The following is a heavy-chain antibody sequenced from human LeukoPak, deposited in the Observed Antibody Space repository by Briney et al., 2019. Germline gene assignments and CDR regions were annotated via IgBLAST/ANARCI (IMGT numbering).Heavy chain of an antibody. J-gene: IGHJ4*02. Sequence: SETLSLTCTVSGGSISSSSYYWGWIRQPPGEGLEWIGSIYYSGSTYYNPSLKSRVTISVDTSKNQFSLKLSSVTAADTAVYCCARPAGGAAPFGYWGQGTLVTVSS. CDR3: ARPAGGAAPFGY. D-gene: IGHD2-8*02. CDR1: GGSISSSSYY. CDR2: IYYSGST. V-gene: IGHV4-39*01.